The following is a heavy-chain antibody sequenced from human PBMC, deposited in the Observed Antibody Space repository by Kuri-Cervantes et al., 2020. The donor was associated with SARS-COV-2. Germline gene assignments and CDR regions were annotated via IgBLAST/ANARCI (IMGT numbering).Heavy chain of an antibody. D-gene: IGHD4-23*01. CDR3: STFPTVVGYYYNAVDV. CDR2: IKSKSDGETT. V-gene: IGHV3-15*01. Sequence: GGSLRLSCAASGFTFSSYAMSWVRQVPGKGLEWVGRIKSKSDGETTDYAAPVQGRFTISRDDSKNTLYLQMNILKAEDTAVYYCSTFPTVVGYYYNAVDVWGQGTTVTVSS. CDR1: GFTFSSYA. J-gene: IGHJ6*02.